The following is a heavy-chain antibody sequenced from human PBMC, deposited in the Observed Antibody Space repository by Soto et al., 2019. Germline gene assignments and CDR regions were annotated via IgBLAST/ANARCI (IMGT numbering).Heavy chain of an antibody. J-gene: IGHJ1*01. D-gene: IGHD2-21*02. CDR2: IIPIFGTA. V-gene: IGHV1-69*06. CDR3: ARDLGRYCDGDCYSTGYFHH. Sequence: SVRVSCKASGGTFSSYALRWVRQAPGQGLEWMGGIIPIFGTANYAQKFQGRVTITADKSTSRACMVLSSLRSDDAAVYYCARDLGRYCDGDCYSTGYFHHRREGTLV. CDR1: GGTFSSYA.